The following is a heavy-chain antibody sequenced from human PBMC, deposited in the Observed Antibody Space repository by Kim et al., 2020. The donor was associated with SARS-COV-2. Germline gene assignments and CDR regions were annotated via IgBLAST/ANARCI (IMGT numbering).Heavy chain of an antibody. D-gene: IGHD3-3*01. CDR1: GFTFSDYY. CDR3: ARDGKSYYDFWSGYEWRSSYYSGMDV. CDR2: ISSSGSTI. Sequence: GGSLRLSCAASGFTFSDYYMSWIRQAPGKGLEWVSYISSSGSTIYYADSVKGRFTISRDNAKNSLYLQMNSLRAEDTAVYYCARDGKSYYDFWSGYEWRSSYYSGMDVWGQGTTVTVSS. J-gene: IGHJ6*02. V-gene: IGHV3-11*01.